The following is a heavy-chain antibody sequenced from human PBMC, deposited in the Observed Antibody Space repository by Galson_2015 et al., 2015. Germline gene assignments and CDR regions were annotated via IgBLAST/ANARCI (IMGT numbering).Heavy chain of an antibody. J-gene: IGHJ4*02. V-gene: IGHV3-73*01. Sequence: SLRLSCAASGFTFSGSAMHWVRQASGKGLEWVGRIRSKANSYATAYAASVKGRFTISRDDSKNTAYLQMNSLKTEDTAVYYCTRHDFGSRIGFGGVIAYEEAPHWGQGTLVTVSS. CDR2: IRSKANSYAT. CDR1: GFTFSGSA. CDR3: TRHDFGSRIGFGGVIAYEEAPH. D-gene: IGHD3-16*02.